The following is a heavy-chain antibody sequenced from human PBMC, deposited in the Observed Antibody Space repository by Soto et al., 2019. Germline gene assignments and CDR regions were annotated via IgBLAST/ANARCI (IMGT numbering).Heavy chain of an antibody. J-gene: IGHJ4*02. D-gene: IGHD6-13*01. CDR2: ISGRDDST. Sequence: VQLLESGGDLVQPGGSLRLSCVASGFSFSNYVMSWVRQVPGKGLEWVSVISGRDDSTYYADSVKGRFTISRDNSKNTLYLQMNSLRAEDTAIYYCARDRERDAWYEDYWGQGTLVTVSS. V-gene: IGHV3-23*01. CDR3: ARDRERDAWYEDY. CDR1: GFSFSNYV.